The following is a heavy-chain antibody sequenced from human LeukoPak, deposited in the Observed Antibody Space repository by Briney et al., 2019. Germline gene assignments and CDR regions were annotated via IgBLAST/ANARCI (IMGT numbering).Heavy chain of an antibody. Sequence: PGGSLRLSCAASGFTVSSDYMSWVRQAPGKGLEWVSVIYSGGSTYYADSVKGRFTISRDNSKNTLYLQMNSLRAEDTAVYYCARPFLNWGSDYYYYGMDVWGQGTTVTVSS. J-gene: IGHJ6*02. CDR3: ARPFLNWGSDYYYYGMDV. D-gene: IGHD7-27*01. CDR1: GFTVSSDY. CDR2: IYSGGST. V-gene: IGHV3-66*04.